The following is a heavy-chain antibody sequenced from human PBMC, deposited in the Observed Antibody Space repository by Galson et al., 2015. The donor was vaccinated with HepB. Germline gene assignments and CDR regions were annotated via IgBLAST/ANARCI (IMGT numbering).Heavy chain of an antibody. CDR3: AIPASVLRYFDWLPFDY. D-gene: IGHD3-9*01. CDR1: GFTFSSYS. Sequence: SLRLSCAASGFTFSSYSMNWVRQAPGKGLEWVSSISSSSSYIYYADSVKGRFTISRDNAKNSLYLQMNSLRAEDTAVYYCAIPASVLRYFDWLPFDYWGQGTLVTVSS. CDR2: ISSSSSYI. V-gene: IGHV3-21*01. J-gene: IGHJ4*02.